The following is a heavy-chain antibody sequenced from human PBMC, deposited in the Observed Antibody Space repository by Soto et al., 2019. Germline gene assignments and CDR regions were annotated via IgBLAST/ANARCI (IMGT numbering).Heavy chain of an antibody. CDR2: MAYDGNRE. D-gene: IGHD1-26*01. CDR1: GFTFSMYV. J-gene: IGHJ4*02. CDR3: SRVGWSFYGSWDS. Sequence: QVQLVESGGGVVQPGRALRLSCAASGFTFSMYVMHWVRQAPGKGLEWVAVMAYDGNREYYGDSVKGRFFVSRDNSKNTLHMPMNSLRPEDTAVYYCSRVGWSFYGSWDSWGQGALVTVSS. V-gene: IGHV3-30-3*01.